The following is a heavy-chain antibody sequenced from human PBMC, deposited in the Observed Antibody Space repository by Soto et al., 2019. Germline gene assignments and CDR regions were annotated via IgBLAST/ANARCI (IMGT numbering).Heavy chain of an antibody. V-gene: IGHV4-31*03. CDR3: ATWFTMVRGVITDNY. D-gene: IGHD3-10*01. J-gene: IGHJ4*02. CDR2: IYYSGST. CDR1: GGSIGSGGYY. Sequence: SETLSLTCTVSGGSIGSGGYYWSWIRQHPGKGLEWIGYIYYSGSTYYNPSLKSRVTISVDTSKNQFSLKLSSVTAADTAVYYCATWFTMVRGVITDNYWGQGTLVTVSS.